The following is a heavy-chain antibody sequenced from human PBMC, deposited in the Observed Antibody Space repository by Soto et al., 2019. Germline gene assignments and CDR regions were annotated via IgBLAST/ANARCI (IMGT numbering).Heavy chain of an antibody. CDR3: ARAVAGGVYYYYGMDV. J-gene: IGHJ6*02. Sequence: QVQLVQSGAEVKKPGSSVKVSCKASGGTFSSYAINWVRQAPGQGLEWMGGIIPIFGTADYAQKFQGRVTITADESTSTAYMELSSLRSEDTAVYYCARAVAGGVYYYYGMDVWGQGATVTVSS. D-gene: IGHD6-19*01. CDR1: GGTFSSYA. CDR2: IIPIFGTA. V-gene: IGHV1-69*12.